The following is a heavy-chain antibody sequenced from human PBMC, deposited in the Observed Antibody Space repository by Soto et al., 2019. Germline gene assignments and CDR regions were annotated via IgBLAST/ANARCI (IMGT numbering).Heavy chain of an antibody. J-gene: IGHJ5*02. D-gene: IGHD3-3*01. CDR1: GYTFSTYW. V-gene: IGHV5-51*01. CDR2: IYPGDSDT. CDR3: ARHGVVIHNPHFDP. Sequence: PGESLKISCQGSGYTFSTYWIAWVRQLPGKGLEWVGIIYPGDSDTRYSPSIRGQVTISADKSISTAYLQWSSLKASDTAMYYCARHGVVIHNPHFDPWGQGTLVTVSS.